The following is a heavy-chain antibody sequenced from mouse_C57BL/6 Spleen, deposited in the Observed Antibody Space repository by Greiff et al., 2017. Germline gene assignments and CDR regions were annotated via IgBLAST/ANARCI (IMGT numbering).Heavy chain of an antibody. V-gene: IGHV1-5*01. CDR2: IYPGNSDT. CDR1: GYTFTSYW. J-gene: IGHJ4*01. Sequence: VQLQQSGTVLARPGASVKMSCKTSGYTFTSYWMHWVKQRPGQGLEWIGAIYPGNSDTSYNQKFKGKAKLTAVTSASTAYMELSSLTNEDSAVYYCTRSGSSSRYAMDYWGQGTSVTVSS. CDR3: TRSGSSSRYAMDY. D-gene: IGHD1-1*01.